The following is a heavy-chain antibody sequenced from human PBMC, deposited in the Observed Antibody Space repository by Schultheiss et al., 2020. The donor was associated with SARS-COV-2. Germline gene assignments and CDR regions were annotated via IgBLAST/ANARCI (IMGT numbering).Heavy chain of an antibody. CDR2: IYDSGST. Sequence: SETLSLTCTVSGGSISSYYWSWIRQPAGKGLEWIGYIYDSGSTNYNPSLRSRVTISVDTSKNQFSLKLSSVTAADTAVYYCARWLKYCSSIRCYNWFDPWGQGTLVTVSS. D-gene: IGHD2-2*01. V-gene: IGHV4-59*08. CDR3: ARWLKYCSSIRCYNWFDP. CDR1: GGSISSYY. J-gene: IGHJ5*02.